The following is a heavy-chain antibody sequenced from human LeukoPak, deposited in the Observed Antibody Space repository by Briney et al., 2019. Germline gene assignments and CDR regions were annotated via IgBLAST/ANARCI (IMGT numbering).Heavy chain of an antibody. V-gene: IGHV3-7*01. CDR2: IKQDGSEK. Sequence: PGGSPRLSCAASGFTFSSYWMSWVRQAPGKGLESVANIKQDGSEKYYVDSVKGRFTISRDNAKNSLYLQMNSLRAEDTAVYYCAREGYSSSWTSDAFDIWGQGTMVTVSS. CDR3: AREGYSSSWTSDAFDI. CDR1: GFTFSSYW. J-gene: IGHJ3*02. D-gene: IGHD6-13*01.